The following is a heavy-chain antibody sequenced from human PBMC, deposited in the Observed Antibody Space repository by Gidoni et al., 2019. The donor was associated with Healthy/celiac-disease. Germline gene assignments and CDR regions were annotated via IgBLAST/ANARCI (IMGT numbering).Heavy chain of an antibody. Sequence: QVQLVESGGGVVQPGRSLRLSCAASGFTFSSYGMHWVRQAPGKGLEWGAVIWYDGSNKYYADSVKGRFTISRDNSKNTLYLQMNSLRAEDTAVYYCAREGGGHSSGWYVLDDYWGQGTLVTVSS. CDR3: AREGGGHSSGWYVLDDY. D-gene: IGHD6-19*01. V-gene: IGHV3-33*01. J-gene: IGHJ4*02. CDR1: GFTFSSYG. CDR2: IWYDGSNK.